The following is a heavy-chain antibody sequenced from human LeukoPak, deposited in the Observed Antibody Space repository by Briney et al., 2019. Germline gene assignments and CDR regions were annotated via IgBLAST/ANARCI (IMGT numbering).Heavy chain of an antibody. V-gene: IGHV1-18*01. CDR1: GYIFNTFG. Sequence: GASVKVSCKASGYIFNTFGISWVRQAPGQGLEWMGWINTYNGHTNYAQKLQGRVTMTTDTSTSTAYMELRSLRSDDTAVYYCARAHPPFVYYGSGSLDYWGQGTLVTVSS. D-gene: IGHD3-10*01. CDR2: INTYNGHT. J-gene: IGHJ4*02. CDR3: ARAHPPFVYYGSGSLDY.